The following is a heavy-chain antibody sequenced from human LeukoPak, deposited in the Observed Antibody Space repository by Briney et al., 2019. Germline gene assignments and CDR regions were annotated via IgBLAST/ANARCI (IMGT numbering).Heavy chain of an antibody. V-gene: IGHV1-69*13. J-gene: IGHJ5*02. CDR3: CYCGGDCYINWFDP. CDR2: IIPIFGTA. D-gene: IGHD2-21*02. CDR1: GGTFSSYA. Sequence: ASVKVSCKASGGTFSSYAISWVRQAPGQGLEWMGGIIPIFGTANYAQKFQGRVTITADESTSTAYMELSSLRSEDTAVYYCCYCGGDCYINWFDPWGQGTLVTVSS.